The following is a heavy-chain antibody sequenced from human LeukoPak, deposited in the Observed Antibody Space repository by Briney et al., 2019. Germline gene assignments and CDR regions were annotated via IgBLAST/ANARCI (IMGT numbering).Heavy chain of an antibody. Sequence: GGSLRLSCAASGFTFNIYSMKWVRQAPGKGLEWVSSISSTSSHKYYTDSVKGRFTVSRDNAKNSLYLQMTSLRAEDTAVYYCAREFADSWGQGTLVIVSS. CDR1: GFTFNIYS. J-gene: IGHJ4*02. CDR2: ISSTSSHK. CDR3: AREFADS. V-gene: IGHV3-21*01.